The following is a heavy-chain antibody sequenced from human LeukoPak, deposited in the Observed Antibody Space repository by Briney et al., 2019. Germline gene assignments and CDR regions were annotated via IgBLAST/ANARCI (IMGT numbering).Heavy chain of an antibody. D-gene: IGHD2-2*01. V-gene: IGHV1-69*01. CDR2: IIPIFGTA. CDR1: GGTFSSYA. Sequence: ASVKVSCKASGGTFSSYAISWVRQAPGQGLEWMGGIIPIFGTANYAQKFQGRVTITADESTSTAYMELSSLRSEDTAVYYCARGHPYCSSTSCLNNWFDPWGQGTLVTVSS. CDR3: ARGHPYCSSTSCLNNWFDP. J-gene: IGHJ5*02.